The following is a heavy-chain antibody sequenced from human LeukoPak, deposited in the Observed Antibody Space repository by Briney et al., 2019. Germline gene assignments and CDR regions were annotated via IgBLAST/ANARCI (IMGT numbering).Heavy chain of an antibody. Sequence: VASVKVSCKASGYTFTGYYMHWVRQAPGQGLEWMGWINPNSGGTNYAQKFQGRVTMTGDTSISTAYMELSRLRSDDTAVYYCARGDTMIVVVINFYAFDIWGQGTMVTVSS. D-gene: IGHD3-22*01. CDR2: INPNSGGT. CDR1: GYTFTGYY. J-gene: IGHJ3*02. CDR3: ARGDTMIVVVINFYAFDI. V-gene: IGHV1-2*02.